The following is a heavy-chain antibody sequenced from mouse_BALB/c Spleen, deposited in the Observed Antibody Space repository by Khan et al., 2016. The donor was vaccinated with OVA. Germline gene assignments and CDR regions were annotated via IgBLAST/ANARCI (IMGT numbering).Heavy chain of an antibody. V-gene: IGHV2-6-5*01. CDR2: IWGGGST. CDR3: AKQIRSPYYGMDY. CDR1: GFSLTDYG. J-gene: IGHJ4*01. Sequence: QVQLKESGPGLVAPSQSLSITCTVSGFSLTDYGVSWIRQPPGKGLEWLGVIWGGGSTYYNSALKSRLSISKDNSKSHVFFKMNSLQTDDTAMYYVAKQIRSPYYGMDYWGQGTLVTVSS.